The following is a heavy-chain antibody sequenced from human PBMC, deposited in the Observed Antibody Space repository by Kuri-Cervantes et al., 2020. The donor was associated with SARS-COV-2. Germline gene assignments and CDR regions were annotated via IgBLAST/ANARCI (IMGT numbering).Heavy chain of an antibody. CDR2: ISSSSSTI. D-gene: IGHD2-2*01. CDR1: GFTFGDYA. J-gene: IGHJ6*02. CDR3: ARGYCSSTSCPPYYYYGMDV. V-gene: IGHV3-48*02. Sequence: GESLKISCTASGFTFGDYAMSWVRQAPGKGLEWVSYISSSSSTIYYADSVKGRFTISRDNAKNSLYLQMNSLRDEDTAVYYCARGYCSSTSCPPYYYYGMDVWGQGTTVTVSS.